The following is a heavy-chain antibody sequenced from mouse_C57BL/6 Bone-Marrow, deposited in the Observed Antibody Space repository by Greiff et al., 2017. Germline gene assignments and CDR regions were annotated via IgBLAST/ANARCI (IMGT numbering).Heavy chain of an antibody. Sequence: VQLQQSGAELVRPGASVKLSCTASGFNIKDDYMHWVKQRPEPGLEWIGWIDPENGDTEYASKFQGKATITADPSSNTAYLQLRSLTSEDTAVYYCTTEGWYFDVWGTGTTVSVSS. J-gene: IGHJ1*03. CDR2: IDPENGDT. V-gene: IGHV14-4*01. CDR3: TTEGWYFDV. CDR1: GFNIKDDY.